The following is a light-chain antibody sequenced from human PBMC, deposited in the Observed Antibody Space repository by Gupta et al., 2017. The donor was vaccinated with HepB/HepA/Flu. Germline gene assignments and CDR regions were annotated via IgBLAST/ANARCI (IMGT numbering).Light chain of an antibody. J-gene: IGKJ4*01. CDR3: QQDGSFPKT. Sequence: DIQMTQSPSSVSASVGDRVTITCRASQGISSWLAWYQQKPGKAPKLLIYAASSMESGIPSRFSGSGSGTDFTLTISRLEPEDFAAYYCQQDGSFPKTFGGGTKVEIK. CDR1: QGISSW. V-gene: IGKV1D-12*01. CDR2: AAS.